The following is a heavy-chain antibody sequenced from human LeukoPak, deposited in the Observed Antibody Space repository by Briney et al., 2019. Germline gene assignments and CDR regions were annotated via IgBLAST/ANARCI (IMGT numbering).Heavy chain of an antibody. V-gene: IGHV3-48*02. CDR3: ARDELGIAYFDY. Sequence: GGSLRLSCAASGFTFSTYSFNWVRQAPGKGLEWVSYISSSSSTIYYAESVEGRFTISRDNAKNSLYLHMNSLRDEDTAVYYCARDELGIAYFDYWGQGTLVTVSS. CDR2: ISSSSSTI. J-gene: IGHJ4*02. CDR1: GFTFSTYS. D-gene: IGHD1-26*01.